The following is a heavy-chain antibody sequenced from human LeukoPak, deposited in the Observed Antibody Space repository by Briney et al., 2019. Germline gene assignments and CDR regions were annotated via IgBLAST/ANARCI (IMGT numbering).Heavy chain of an antibody. CDR2: ISSGSSNI. CDR1: GFTFGSYS. D-gene: IGHD7-27*01. J-gene: IGHJ4*02. V-gene: IGHV3-21*01. Sequence: GGSLRLSCAASGFTFGSYSMSWVRQAPGKGLEWVSSISSGSSNIYYADSVKGRFTISRDNAQNSLYLQMNSLRAEDTAVYYCAKGDVSVTREFDYWGQGTLVTVSS. CDR3: AKGDVSVTREFDY.